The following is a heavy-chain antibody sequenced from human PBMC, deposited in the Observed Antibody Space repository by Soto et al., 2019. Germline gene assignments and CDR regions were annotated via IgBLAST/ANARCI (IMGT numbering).Heavy chain of an antibody. CDR3: ANIVVVPAAIHYYYYGMDV. V-gene: IGHV4-39*01. CDR1: GGSISSSSYY. J-gene: IGHJ6*02. D-gene: IGHD2-2*01. Sequence: ASETLSLTCTVSGGSISSSSYYWGWIRQPPGKGLEWIGSIYYSGSTYYNPSLKSRVTISVDTSKNQFSLKLSSVTAADTAVYYCANIVVVPAAIHYYYYGMDVWGQGTTVTVSS. CDR2: IYYSGST.